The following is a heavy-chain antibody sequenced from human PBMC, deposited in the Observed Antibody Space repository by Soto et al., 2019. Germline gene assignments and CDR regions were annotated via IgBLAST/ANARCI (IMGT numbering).Heavy chain of an antibody. CDR1: GFTVSSNY. CDR2: IYSGGTT. D-gene: IGHD3-10*01. V-gene: IGHV3-66*01. CDR3: ARDAPYYYGSGSTLAY. J-gene: IGHJ4*02. Sequence: EVQLVESGGDLVQPGGSLTLSCAASGFTVSSNYMSWVRQAPGKGLEWVSVIYSGGTTYYADSVKGRFTISRDNSKNTLYLQMNSLRAEDTAVYYCARDAPYYYGSGSTLAYWGQGPWSPSPQ.